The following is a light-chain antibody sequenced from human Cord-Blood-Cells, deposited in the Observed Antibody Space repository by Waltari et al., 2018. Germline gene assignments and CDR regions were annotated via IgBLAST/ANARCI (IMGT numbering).Light chain of an antibody. CDR2: KVS. J-gene: IGKJ4*01. CDR3: MQGTAWLT. CDR1: QSLVYSDGNTY. V-gene: IGKV2D-30*01. Sequence: DVVVTQSPRALPVTLGQPASISCRSNQSLVYSDGNTYLNWFQQRPGESPRRLIYKVSTWDSGVPDSFSGSGSGADFTLKISREEAEDVAVYCCMQGTAWLTFGGGTKVEIK.